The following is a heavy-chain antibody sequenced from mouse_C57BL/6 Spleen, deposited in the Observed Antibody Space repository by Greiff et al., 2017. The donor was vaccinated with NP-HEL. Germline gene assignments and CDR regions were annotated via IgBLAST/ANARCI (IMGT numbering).Heavy chain of an antibody. D-gene: IGHD1-1*01. CDR2: INPNNGGT. CDR1: GYTFTDYN. V-gene: IGHV1-18*01. J-gene: IGHJ1*03. Sequence: EVKLQESGPELVKPGASVKIPCKASGYTFTDYNMDWVKQSHGKSLEWIGDINPNNGGTIYNQKFKGKATLTVDKSSSTAYMELRSLTSEDTAVYYCARGGGYGSSYWYFDVWGTGTTVTVSS. CDR3: ARGGGYGSSYWYFDV.